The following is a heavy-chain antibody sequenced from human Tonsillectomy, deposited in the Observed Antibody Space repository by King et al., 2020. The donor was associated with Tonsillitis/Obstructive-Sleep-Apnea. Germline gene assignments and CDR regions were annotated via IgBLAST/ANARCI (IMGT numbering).Heavy chain of an antibody. J-gene: IGHJ5*02. CDR2: IFSNDEK. CDR3: ARHSSDYYDFWSGYLNWFDP. Sequence: TLKESGPVLVKPTETLTLTCTVSGFSLSNARMGVSWIRQPPGKALEWRAHIFSNDEKSYSTSLKSRLTISTDTSKSQVVLTMTNMDPVDTATYYCARHSSDYYDFWSGYLNWFDPWGQGTLVTVSS. D-gene: IGHD3-3*01. CDR1: GFSLSNARMG. V-gene: IGHV2-26*01.